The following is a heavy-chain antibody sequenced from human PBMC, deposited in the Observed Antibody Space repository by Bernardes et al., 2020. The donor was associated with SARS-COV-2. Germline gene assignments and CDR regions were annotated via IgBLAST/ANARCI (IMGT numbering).Heavy chain of an antibody. CDR1: GFTFSSYA. D-gene: IGHD3-10*01. V-gene: IGHV3-64D*06. CDR3: VKRNSGSSPPLDS. CDR2: ITSNGGST. J-gene: IGHJ4*02. Sequence: GGSLRLSCSASGFTFSSYAMHWVRQAPEKGLEFVSAITSNGGSTYYADSVKGRFTISRDNSQNTLFLQMSSLRAEDTAVYYCVKRNSGSSPPLDSWGQGTLVTVSS.